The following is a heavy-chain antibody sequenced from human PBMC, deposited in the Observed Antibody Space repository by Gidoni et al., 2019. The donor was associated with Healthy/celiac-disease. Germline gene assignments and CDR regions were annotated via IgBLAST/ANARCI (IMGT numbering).Heavy chain of an antibody. CDR2: ISSSSSYT. J-gene: IGHJ4*02. CDR3: ARGKPYYDILTGYYI. V-gene: IGHV3-11*05. Sequence: QVQLVKSGGGLVKPGGSLRLSCAASGFTFSDYYMSWIRQAPGKGREGVSYISSSSSYTNYADSVKGRFTISRDNAKNSLYLQMNSLRAEDTAVYYCARGKPYYDILTGYYIWGQGTLVTVSS. D-gene: IGHD3-9*01. CDR1: GFTFSDYY.